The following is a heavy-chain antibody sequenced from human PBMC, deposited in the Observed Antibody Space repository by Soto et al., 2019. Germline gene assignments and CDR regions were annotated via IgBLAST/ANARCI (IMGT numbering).Heavy chain of an antibody. CDR1: GGSFSGYY. CDR2: INHSGST. V-gene: IGHV4-34*01. J-gene: IGHJ4*02. CDR3: ARIGGRYSYAHFDY. Sequence: SETLSLTCAVYGGSFSGYYWSWIRQPPGKGLEWIGEINHSGSTNYNPSLKSRVTISVDTSKNQFSLKLSSVTAADTAVYYCARIGGRYSYAHFDYWGQGTLVTVSS. D-gene: IGHD5-18*01.